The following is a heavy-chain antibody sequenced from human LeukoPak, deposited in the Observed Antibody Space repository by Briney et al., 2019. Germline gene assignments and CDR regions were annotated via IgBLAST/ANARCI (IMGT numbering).Heavy chain of an antibody. Sequence: ASVKVSCKASGYTFTGYYMHWVRQAPGQGLEWMGWINPNSGGTNYAQKFQGRVTMTRDTSISTAYMELSRLRSDDTAVYYCAKDPIGYSSGWYSDYWGQGTLVTVSS. CDR2: INPNSGGT. CDR3: AKDPIGYSSGWYSDY. D-gene: IGHD6-19*01. J-gene: IGHJ4*02. CDR1: GYTFTGYY. V-gene: IGHV1-2*02.